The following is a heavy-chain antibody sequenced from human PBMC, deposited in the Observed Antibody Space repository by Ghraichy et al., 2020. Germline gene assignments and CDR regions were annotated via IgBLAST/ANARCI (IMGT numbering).Heavy chain of an antibody. D-gene: IGHD5-12*01. CDR3: AKTRYSGYDPYNWFDP. V-gene: IGHV3-23*01. CDR2: ISGSGGST. Sequence: GGSLRLSCAASGFTFSSYAMSWVRQAPGKGLEWVSAISGSGGSTYYADSVKGRFTISRDNSKNTLYLQMNSLRAEDTAVYYCAKTRYSGYDPYNWFDPWGQGTLVTVSS. J-gene: IGHJ5*02. CDR1: GFTFSSYA.